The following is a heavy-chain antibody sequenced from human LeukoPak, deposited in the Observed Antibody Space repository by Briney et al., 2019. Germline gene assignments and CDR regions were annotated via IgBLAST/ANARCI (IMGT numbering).Heavy chain of an antibody. V-gene: IGHV3-30-3*01. CDR2: ISYDGSNE. CDR1: GFTFSTYA. CDR3: ARGRSTYNFGLEVVVDAFDI. Sequence: GGSLRLSCAASGFTFSTYAMHWVRQAPGKGLEWVAVISYDGSNEYYADSVKGRFTISRDNSKNTLYLQMNSLRAEDTAVYYCARGRSTYNFGLEVVVDAFDIWGQGTMVTVSS. D-gene: IGHD3-22*01. J-gene: IGHJ3*02.